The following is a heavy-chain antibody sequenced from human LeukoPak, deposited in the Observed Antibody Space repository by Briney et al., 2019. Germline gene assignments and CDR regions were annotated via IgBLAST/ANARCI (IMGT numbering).Heavy chain of an antibody. Sequence: SETLSLTCTVSGGSISSYTHYWGWIRQPPGKGLEWIATVYYTGGTYYNPSLKSRVTISIDTSRNHFSLKLTSVIAADTAMYYCVSNSSSSPWFDPWGQGTLVTVSS. V-gene: IGHV4-39*02. CDR3: VSNSSSSPWFDP. CDR2: VYYTGGT. CDR1: GGSISSYTHY. J-gene: IGHJ5*02. D-gene: IGHD6-6*01.